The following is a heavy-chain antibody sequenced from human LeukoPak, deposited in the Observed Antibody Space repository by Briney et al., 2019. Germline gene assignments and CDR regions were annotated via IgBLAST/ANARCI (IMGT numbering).Heavy chain of an antibody. Sequence: GGSLRLSCTASGVTFGSYDMHWVRQIPGQGLEWVGAVSHGFHAFFADSVQGRFTVSREDARNSLYLQMNSLRAGDTAVYYCVREARGYHYTYFDYWGQGTLVTVSS. V-gene: IGHV3-13*01. D-gene: IGHD5-18*01. J-gene: IGHJ4*02. CDR3: VREARGYHYTYFDY. CDR1: GVTFGSYD. CDR2: VSHGFHA.